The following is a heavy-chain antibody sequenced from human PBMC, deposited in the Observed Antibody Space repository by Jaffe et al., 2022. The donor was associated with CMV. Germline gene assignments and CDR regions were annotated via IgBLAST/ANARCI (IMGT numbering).Heavy chain of an antibody. CDR1: GFTFSSYW. Sequence: EVQLVESGGGLVQPGGSLRLSCAASGFTFSSYWMHWVRQAPGKGLVWVSRINSDGSSTSYADSVKGRFTISRDNAKNTLYLQMNSLRAEDTAVYYCARDYYGSGNYYYYYYMDVWGKGTTVTVSS. D-gene: IGHD3-10*01. CDR2: INSDGSST. V-gene: IGHV3-74*01. J-gene: IGHJ6*03. CDR3: ARDYYGSGNYYYYYYMDV.